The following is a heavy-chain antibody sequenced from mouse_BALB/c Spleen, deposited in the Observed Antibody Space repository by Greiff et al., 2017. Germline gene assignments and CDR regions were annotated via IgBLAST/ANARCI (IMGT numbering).Heavy chain of an antibody. CDR3: AREDDSPFAY. V-gene: IGHV2-9*02. J-gene: IGHJ3*01. D-gene: IGHD2-3*01. CDR2: IWAGGST. CDR1: GFSLTSYG. Sequence: QVQLKESGPGLVAPSQSLSITCTVSGFSLTSYGVHWVRQPPGKGLEWLGVIWAGGSTNYNSALMSRLSISKDNSKSQVFLKMNSLQTDDTARYYCAREDDSPFAYWGQGTLVTVSA.